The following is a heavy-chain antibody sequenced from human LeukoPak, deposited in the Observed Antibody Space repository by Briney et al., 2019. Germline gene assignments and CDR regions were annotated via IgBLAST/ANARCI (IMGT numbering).Heavy chain of an antibody. CDR2: IKQDGSEK. CDR3: AREWQQLVS. CDR1: GFTFSGYW. V-gene: IGHV3-7*01. D-gene: IGHD6-13*01. Sequence: GGSLRLSCAASGFTFSGYWMSWVRQAPGKGLEWVANIKQDGSEKYYVDSVKGRFTISRDNAKNSLYLQMNSLRAEDTAVYYCAREWQQLVSWGQGTLVTVSS. J-gene: IGHJ4*02.